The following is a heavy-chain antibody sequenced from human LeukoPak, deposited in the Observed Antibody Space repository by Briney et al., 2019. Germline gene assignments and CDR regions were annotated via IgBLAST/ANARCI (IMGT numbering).Heavy chain of an antibody. CDR2: IFPSGGEI. CDR1: GFTFSTFA. CDR3: ARDRAPSSGFSNFDY. Sequence: GGSLRLSCAASGFTFSTFAMIWVRQPPGKGLEWVSSIFPSGGEIHYADSVRGRFTISRDNSKSTLYLQMNSLRAEDTAVYYCARDRAPSSGFSNFDYWGQGTLVTVSS. V-gene: IGHV3-23*01. D-gene: IGHD6-19*01. J-gene: IGHJ4*02.